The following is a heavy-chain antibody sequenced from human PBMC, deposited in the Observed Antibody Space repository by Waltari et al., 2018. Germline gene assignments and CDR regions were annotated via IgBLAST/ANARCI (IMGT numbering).Heavy chain of an antibody. D-gene: IGHD2-21*01. CDR3: AKPESYPMTLVINAYFDY. CDR1: GFTYRNYD. Sequence: EVQLLESGGALVQPGESLRLSCAASGFTYRNYDMTWGGQAPGKGLEWVSHISTGGGITYYADPVKGRFTISRDNSKNTLYLQMNGLRAEDTAVYYCAKPESYPMTLVINAYFDYWGQGTLVTVSS. J-gene: IGHJ4*02. V-gene: IGHV3-23*01. CDR2: ISTGGGIT.